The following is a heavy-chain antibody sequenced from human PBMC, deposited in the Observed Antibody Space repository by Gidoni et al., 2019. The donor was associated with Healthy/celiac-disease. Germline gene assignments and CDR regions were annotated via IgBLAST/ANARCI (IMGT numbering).Heavy chain of an antibody. CDR3: ARLGDSSTVYYYYYMDV. V-gene: IGHV5-51*03. Sequence: EVQLVQSGAEVKKPGESRKISCKGSGYSFTSYWIGWVRQMPGKGLEWMGIIYPGDSATRYSPSFQGQVTISADKSISTAYLQWSSLKASDTAMYYCARLGDSSTVYYYYYMDVWGKGTTVTVSS. CDR2: IYPGDSAT. D-gene: IGHD2-2*01. CDR1: GYSFTSYW. J-gene: IGHJ6*03.